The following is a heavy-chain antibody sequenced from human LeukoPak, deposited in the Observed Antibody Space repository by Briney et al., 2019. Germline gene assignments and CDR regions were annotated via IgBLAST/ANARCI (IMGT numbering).Heavy chain of an antibody. D-gene: IGHD3-10*01. J-gene: IGHJ4*02. V-gene: IGHV3-30*18. CDR3: VKDSEVRGAIYPPGPDY. Sequence: GGSLRLSCAASGFTFSSYGMHWVRQDPGKGLEWVAVISYDGSNKYYADSVKGRFTISRDNSKKTLYLQMNSLRAEDTAVYYCVKDSEVRGAIYPPGPDYWGQGTLVTVSS. CDR2: ISYDGSNK. CDR1: GFTFSSYG.